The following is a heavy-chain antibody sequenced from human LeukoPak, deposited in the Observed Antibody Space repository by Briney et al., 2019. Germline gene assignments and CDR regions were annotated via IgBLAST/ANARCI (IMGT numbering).Heavy chain of an antibody. J-gene: IGHJ6*02. CDR2: IYYSERA. D-gene: IGHD3-16*01. Sequence: SETLSLTCTVSGGSVSNYYWNWIRQVPGKGLEWIGFIYYSERATYNPSLKSRVTISINTSKNQFSLKLTFVTTADTAVYYCARGDLALSGTKEYYYYYGMDVWGQGTTVTVSS. CDR1: GGSVSNYY. CDR3: ARGDLALSGTKEYYYYYGMDV. V-gene: IGHV4-59*02.